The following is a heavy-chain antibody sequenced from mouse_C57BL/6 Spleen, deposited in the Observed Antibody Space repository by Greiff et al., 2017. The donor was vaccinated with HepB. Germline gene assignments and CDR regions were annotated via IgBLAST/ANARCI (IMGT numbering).Heavy chain of an antibody. J-gene: IGHJ3*01. CDR2: ISSGGDYI. CDR3: TREGLYYGSSPFAY. D-gene: IGHD1-1*01. CDR1: GFTFSSYA. V-gene: IGHV5-9-1*02. Sequence: EVQVVESGEGLVKPGGSLKLSCAASGFTFSSYAMSWVRQTPEKRLEWVAYISSGGDYIYYADTVKGRFTISRDNARNTLYLQMSSLKSEDTAMYYCTREGLYYGSSPFAYCGQGTLVTVSA.